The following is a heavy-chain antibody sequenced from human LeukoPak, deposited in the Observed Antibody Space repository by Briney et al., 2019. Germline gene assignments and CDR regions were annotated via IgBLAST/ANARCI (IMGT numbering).Heavy chain of an antibody. Sequence: GGSLRLSCAASGFTFSSYAMSWVRQAPGKGLEWVSYISSDSNTIYYADSVKGRFTISRDNSKNTLYLQMNSLRAEDTAVYYCAKDRIAAASGYWGQGTLVTVSS. J-gene: IGHJ4*02. D-gene: IGHD6-13*01. CDR3: AKDRIAAASGY. CDR1: GFTFSSYA. CDR2: ISSDSNTI. V-gene: IGHV3-23*01.